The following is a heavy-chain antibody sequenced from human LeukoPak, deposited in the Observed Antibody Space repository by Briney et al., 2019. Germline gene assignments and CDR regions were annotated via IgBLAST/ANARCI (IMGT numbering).Heavy chain of an antibody. J-gene: IGHJ6*03. CDR2: ISSSSSYI. V-gene: IGHV3-21*01. D-gene: IGHD2-2*01. CDR1: GFTFSSYS. Sequence: GGSLRLSCAASGFTFSSYSMNWVRQAPGKGLEWVSSISSSSSYIYYADSVKGRFTISRGNAKNSLYLQMNSLRAEDTAVYYCASRTLYCSSTSCLQNYYMDVWGKGTTVTVSS. CDR3: ASRTLYCSSTSCLQNYYMDV.